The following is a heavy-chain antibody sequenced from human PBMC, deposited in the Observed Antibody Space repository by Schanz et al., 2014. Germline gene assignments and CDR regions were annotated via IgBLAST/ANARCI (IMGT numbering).Heavy chain of an antibody. D-gene: IGHD3-3*01. CDR2: ISSGGRNI. V-gene: IGHV3-21*01. J-gene: IGHJ4*02. Sequence: EVQLVESGGGLVQPGGSLRLSCAASGFSFNNYWMTWFRQAPGKGLEWVSSISSGGRNISYADSLKGRFTISRDNARNSLYLQMNSLTAEDTAVYYCARGVRIDYWGQGTLVTVSS. CDR3: ARGVRIDY. CDR1: GFSFNNYW.